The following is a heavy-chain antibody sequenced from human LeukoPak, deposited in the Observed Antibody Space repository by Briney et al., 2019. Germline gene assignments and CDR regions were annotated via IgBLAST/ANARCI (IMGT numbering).Heavy chain of an antibody. D-gene: IGHD3-22*01. CDR1: GFTFDDYG. V-gene: IGHV3-20*04. CDR2: INWNGGST. J-gene: IGHJ4*02. Sequence: GGSLRLSCAASGFTFDDYGMSWVRQAPGKGLEWVSGINWNGGSTGYADSVKGRFTISRDNAKNSLYLQMNSLRAEDTAVYYCARDLIVWTYYDSSGYFDYWGQGTLVTVSS. CDR3: ARDLIVWTYYDSSGYFDY.